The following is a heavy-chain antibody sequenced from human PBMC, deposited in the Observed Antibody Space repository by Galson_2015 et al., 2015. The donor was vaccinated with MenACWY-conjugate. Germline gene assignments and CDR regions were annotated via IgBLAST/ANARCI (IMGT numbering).Heavy chain of an antibody. V-gene: IGHV1-3*01. D-gene: IGHD5-18*01. CDR1: GYTFTSYA. CDR3: ARLSDTAMVTVAFDI. J-gene: IGHJ3*02. CDR2: INAGNGNT. Sequence: SVKVSCKASGYTFTSYAMHWVRQAPGQRLEWMGWINAGNGNTKYSQKFQGRVTITRDTSASTAYMELSSLRSEDTAVYYCARLSDTAMVTVAFDIWGQGTMVTVSS.